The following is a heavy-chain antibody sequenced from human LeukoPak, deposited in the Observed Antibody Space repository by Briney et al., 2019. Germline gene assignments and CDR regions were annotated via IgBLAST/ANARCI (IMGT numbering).Heavy chain of an antibody. J-gene: IGHJ3*02. CDR1: GYTFTSYG. D-gene: IGHD3-10*01. CDR2: ISAYNGNA. Sequence: ASVKVSCKASGYTFTSYGISWVRQAPGQGLEWMGWISAYNGNANYAQKLQGRVTMTTDTSTSTAYMELRSLRSDDTAVYYCAKLWFGEGEAFDIWGQGTMVTVSS. V-gene: IGHV1-18*01. CDR3: AKLWFGEGEAFDI.